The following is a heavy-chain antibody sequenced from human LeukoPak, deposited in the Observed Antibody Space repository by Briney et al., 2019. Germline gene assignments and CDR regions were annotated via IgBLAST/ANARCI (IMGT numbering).Heavy chain of an antibody. J-gene: IGHJ4*02. CDR1: GGTFSSYA. V-gene: IGHV1-69*01. CDR2: IIPIFGTA. CDR3: ARYPLSYSSNWHYYFDY. D-gene: IGHD6-13*01. Sequence: SVKVSCKASGGTFSSYAISWVRQAPGQGLEWMGGIIPIFGTANYAQKFQGRVTITADESTSTAYMELRSLRSDDTAVYYCARYPLSYSSNWHYYFDYWGQGTLLTVSS.